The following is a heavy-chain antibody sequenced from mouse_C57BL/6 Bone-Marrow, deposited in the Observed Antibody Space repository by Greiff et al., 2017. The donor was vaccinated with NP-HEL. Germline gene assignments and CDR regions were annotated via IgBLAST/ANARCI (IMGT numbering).Heavy chain of an antibody. CDR3: TTSGLLRMDY. Sequence: VQLQQSGAELERPGASVKLSCTASGFNIKDDYMHWVKQRPEQGLEWIGWIDPENGDTEYASKFQGKATITADTSSNTAYLQLSSLTSEDTAVYYCTTSGLLRMDYWGQGTSVTVSS. V-gene: IGHV14-4*01. D-gene: IGHD1-1*01. CDR2: IDPENGDT. J-gene: IGHJ4*01. CDR1: GFNIKDDY.